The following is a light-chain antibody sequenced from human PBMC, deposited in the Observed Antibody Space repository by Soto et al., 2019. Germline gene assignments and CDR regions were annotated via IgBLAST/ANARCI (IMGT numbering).Light chain of an antibody. V-gene: IGLV2-11*01. CDR3: CSYAGSYTFV. CDR2: DVS. Sequence: QSVLTRPRSVSGAPGQSGTISCTGTSSDVGVYNYVSWYQQYPGKAPKIMIYDVSKRPSGVPDRFSGSKSDNTASLTISGLQAEDEADYYCCSYAGSYTFVFGIGT. J-gene: IGLJ1*01. CDR1: SSDVGVYNY.